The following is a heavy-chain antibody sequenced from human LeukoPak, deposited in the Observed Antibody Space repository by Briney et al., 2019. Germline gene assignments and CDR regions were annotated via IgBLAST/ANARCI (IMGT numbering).Heavy chain of an antibody. Sequence: SVKVSCKASGGTFSSYAISWVRQAPGQGLEWMGGIIPIFGTANYAQKFQGRVTITADESTSTAYMELSSLRSEDTAVYYCASLSSYYDILTGYYNWFDPWGQGTLVAVSS. V-gene: IGHV1-69*13. CDR2: IIPIFGTA. J-gene: IGHJ5*02. CDR3: ASLSSYYDILTGYYNWFDP. D-gene: IGHD3-9*01. CDR1: GGTFSSYA.